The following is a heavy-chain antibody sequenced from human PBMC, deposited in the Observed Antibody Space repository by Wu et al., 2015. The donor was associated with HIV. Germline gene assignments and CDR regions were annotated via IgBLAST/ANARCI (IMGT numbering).Heavy chain of an antibody. Sequence: QVQLVQSGAEVKKPGASVKVSCKASGYTFTSYGISWVRQAPGQGLEWMGWISAYNGNTNYAQKFQGRVIMTSDTSTNTAYMDLSRLTSDDTAVYYCTSPGGYTFGYYAWGQGTLITVTS. J-gene: IGHJ5*02. V-gene: IGHV1-18*01. D-gene: IGHD5-18*01. CDR3: TSPGGYTFGYYA. CDR1: GYTFTSYG. CDR2: ISAYNGNT.